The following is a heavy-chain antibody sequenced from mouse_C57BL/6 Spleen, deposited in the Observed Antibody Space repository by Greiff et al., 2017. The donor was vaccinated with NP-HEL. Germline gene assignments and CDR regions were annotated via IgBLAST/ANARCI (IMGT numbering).Heavy chain of an antibody. CDR2: IWRGGST. Sequence: QVQLQQSGPGLVQPSQSLSITCTVSGFSLTSYGVHWVRQSPGKGLEWLGVIWRGGSTDYNAAFMSRLSITKDNSKSQVFFKMNSLQADDTAIYYCAKNGGYDYDYFDYWGQGTTLTVSS. D-gene: IGHD2-4*01. V-gene: IGHV2-5*01. CDR3: AKNGGYDYDYFDY. CDR1: GFSLTSYG. J-gene: IGHJ2*01.